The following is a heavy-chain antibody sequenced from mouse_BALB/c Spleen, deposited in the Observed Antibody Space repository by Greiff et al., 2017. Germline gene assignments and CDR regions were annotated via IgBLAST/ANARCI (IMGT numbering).Heavy chain of an antibody. Sequence: EVKLLESGGGLVKLGGSLKLSCAASGFTFSSYYMSWVRQTPEKRLELVAAINSNGGSTYYPDTVKGRFTISRDNAKNTLYLQMSSLKSEDTALYYCARQRDYYGSSYAMDYWGQGTSVTVSS. J-gene: IGHJ4*01. D-gene: IGHD1-1*01. V-gene: IGHV5-6-2*01. CDR1: GFTFSSYY. CDR3: ARQRDYYGSSYAMDY. CDR2: INSNGGST.